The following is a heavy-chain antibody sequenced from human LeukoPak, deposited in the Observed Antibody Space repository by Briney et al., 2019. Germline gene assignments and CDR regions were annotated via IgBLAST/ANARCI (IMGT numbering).Heavy chain of an antibody. J-gene: IGHJ4*02. Sequence: PGGSLRLSCEATGFTFSKYRKHWVRQSPGKGLVWVSFINSHGDTTTYADSVRGRFTISRDNAKNTVFLQMTSLVAEDTAVYYCARASGYLNDLNFWGQGTLVSVSS. CDR2: INSHGDTT. CDR3: ARASGYLNDLNF. D-gene: IGHD3-22*01. V-gene: IGHV3-74*01. CDR1: GFTFSKYR.